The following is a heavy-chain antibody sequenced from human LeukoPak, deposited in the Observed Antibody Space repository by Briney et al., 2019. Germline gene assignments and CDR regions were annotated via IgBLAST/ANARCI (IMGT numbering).Heavy chain of an antibody. CDR2: INPNSGGT. Sequence: ASVKVSCKGSGYTFTGYYMHWVRQAPGQGLEWMGWINPNSGGTNYAQKFQGWVTMTRDTSISTAYMELSRLRSDDTAVYYCARGYGDYGAEYFQHWGQGTLVTVSS. CDR3: ARGYGDYGAEYFQH. CDR1: GYTFTGYY. J-gene: IGHJ1*01. D-gene: IGHD4-17*01. V-gene: IGHV1-2*04.